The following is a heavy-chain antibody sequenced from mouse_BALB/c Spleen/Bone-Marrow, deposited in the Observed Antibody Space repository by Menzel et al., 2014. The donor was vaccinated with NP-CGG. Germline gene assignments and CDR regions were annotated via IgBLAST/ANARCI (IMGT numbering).Heavy chain of an antibody. J-gene: IGHJ4*01. CDR2: IYPGDGDT. V-gene: IGHV1-80*01. CDR3: ARWYRDPHFAMDY. Sequence: VQRVESGAELVRLGSSVKISCKASGYAFSSYWMNWVKQRPGQGLEWIGQIYPGDGDTNYNGNFKDKATLTVDRSSSTAFMQLSSLTSEDSAVYFCARWYRDPHFAMDYWGPGTSVTVSS. D-gene: IGHD2-14*01. CDR1: GYAFSSYW.